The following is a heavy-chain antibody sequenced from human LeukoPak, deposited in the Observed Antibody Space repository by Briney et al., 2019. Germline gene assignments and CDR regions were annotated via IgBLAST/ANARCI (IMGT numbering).Heavy chain of an antibody. D-gene: IGHD5-24*01. J-gene: IGHJ3*02. V-gene: IGHV4-61*10. CDR2: IYTSGTT. CDR1: GGSVRRGNYY. CDR3: ARRENAFDI. Sequence: SETLSLACTVSGGSVRRGNYYWTWIRQPAGSGLEWIGRIYTSGTTDYNPSLRTRVTISVDASRNQFSLKLSSVTAADTAVYYCARRENAFDIWGQGTMVTVSS.